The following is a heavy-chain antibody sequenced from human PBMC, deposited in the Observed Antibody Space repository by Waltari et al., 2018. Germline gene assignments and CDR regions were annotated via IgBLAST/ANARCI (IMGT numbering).Heavy chain of an antibody. CDR1: GGSFSGYY. CDR3: ARGPGVGATEENFDY. CDR2: INQSGST. J-gene: IGHJ4*02. V-gene: IGHV4-34*01. D-gene: IGHD1-26*01. Sequence: QVQLQQWGAGLLKPSETLSLTCAVYGGSFSGYYWSWIRQPPGKGLEWIGEINQSGSTNYNPSLKSRVTISVDTSKNQFSLKLSSVTAADTAVYYCARGPGVGATEENFDYWGQGTLVTVSS.